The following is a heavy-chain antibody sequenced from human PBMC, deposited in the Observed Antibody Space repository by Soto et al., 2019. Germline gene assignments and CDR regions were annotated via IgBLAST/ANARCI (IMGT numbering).Heavy chain of an antibody. CDR3: ARDIRPAGRYYYYGMDV. CDR2: ISAYNDNT. V-gene: IGHV1-18*01. D-gene: IGHD6-13*01. J-gene: IGHJ6*02. CDR1: GYTFTSYG. Sequence: GASVKVSCKASGYTFTSYGISWVRQAPGQGLEWVGWISAYNDNTNYAQKLQGRVTMTTDTSTSTAYMELRSLRSDDTAVYYCARDIRPAGRYYYYGMDVWGQGTTVTVSS.